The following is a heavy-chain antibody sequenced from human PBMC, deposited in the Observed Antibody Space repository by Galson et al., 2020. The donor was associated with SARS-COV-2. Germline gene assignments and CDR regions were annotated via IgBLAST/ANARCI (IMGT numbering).Heavy chain of an antibody. CDR3: ARTQVVRGWYDAFDI. Sequence: KGLEWIGYIYYSGSTSYNPSLKSLLTISVDTSKNQFSLNLRSVSAADTAVYYCARTQVVRGWYDAFDIWGQGTMVTVSS. V-gene: IGHV4-31*01. D-gene: IGHD6-19*01. J-gene: IGHJ3*02. CDR2: IYYSGST.